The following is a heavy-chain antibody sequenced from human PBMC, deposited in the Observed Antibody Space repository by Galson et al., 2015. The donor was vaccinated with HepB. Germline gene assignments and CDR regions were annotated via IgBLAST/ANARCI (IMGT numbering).Heavy chain of an antibody. Sequence: SVKVSCKASGYTFTSYYMHWVRQAPGQGLEWMGIINPSGGSTSYAQKFQGRVTMTRDTSTSTVYMELSSLRSEDTAVYYCAREGYPLVVVSPFDYWGQGTLVTVSS. CDR2: INPSGGST. CDR3: AREGYPLVVVSPFDY. J-gene: IGHJ4*02. V-gene: IGHV1-46*01. D-gene: IGHD2-15*01. CDR1: GYTFTSYY.